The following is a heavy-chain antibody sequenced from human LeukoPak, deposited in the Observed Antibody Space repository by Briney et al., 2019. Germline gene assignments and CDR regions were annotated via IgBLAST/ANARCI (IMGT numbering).Heavy chain of an antibody. CDR3: ARGGESYYGN. CDR2: INHSGST. V-gene: IGHV4-34*01. J-gene: IGHJ4*02. Sequence: SETLSLTCAVYGGSFSGYYWSWIRQPPGKGLEWIGEINHSGSTNYNPSLKSRVTISVDTSKNQFSLKLSSVTAADTAVYYCARGGESYYGNWGQGTLVTVSS. D-gene: IGHD1-26*01. CDR1: GGSFSGYY.